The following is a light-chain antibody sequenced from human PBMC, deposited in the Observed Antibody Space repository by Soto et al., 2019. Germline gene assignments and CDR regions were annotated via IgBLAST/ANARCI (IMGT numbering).Light chain of an antibody. CDR3: QQRNVWPPIT. CDR2: DST. CDR1: QSIHTS. V-gene: IGKV3-11*01. Sequence: VLTQYPATLSLSPGERATHSHRASQSIHTSLAWYQQKSGKPPRLVIYDSTLRANGVPDRFGGSRSGTEFTLTINGLEPEDFAVYYCQQRNVWPPITFGQGTRLEIK. J-gene: IGKJ5*01.